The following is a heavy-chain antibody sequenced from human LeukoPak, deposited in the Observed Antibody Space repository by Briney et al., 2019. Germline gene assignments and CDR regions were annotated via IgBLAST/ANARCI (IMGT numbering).Heavy chain of an antibody. CDR2: ISYDGSNK. D-gene: IGHD4-11*01. CDR1: GFTFSSYA. J-gene: IGHJ6*04. CDR3: ARTRLTTQANYYGMDV. Sequence: GGSLRLSCAASGFTFSSYAMHWVRQAPGKGLEWVAVISYDGSNKYYADSVKGRFTISRDNSKNTLYLQMNSLRAEDTAVYYCARTRLTTQANYYGMDVWGKGTTVTVSS. V-gene: IGHV3-30*04.